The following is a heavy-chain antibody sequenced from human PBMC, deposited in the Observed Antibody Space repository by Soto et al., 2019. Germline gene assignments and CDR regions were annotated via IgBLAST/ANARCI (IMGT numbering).Heavy chain of an antibody. CDR1: DDSISRSSFY. CDR2: IYYSGNT. Sequence: SETLSLTCTVSDDSISRSSFYWGWIRQPPGKELEWIGSIYYSGNTHYNPSLKSRVTILVDTAKKQISLKLSSVTAADTSVYYCARGLFLWFGELSRRGGYYYYMDVWGKGTSVTVSS. CDR3: ARGLFLWFGELSRRGGYYYYMDV. J-gene: IGHJ6*03. V-gene: IGHV4-39*07. D-gene: IGHD3-10*01.